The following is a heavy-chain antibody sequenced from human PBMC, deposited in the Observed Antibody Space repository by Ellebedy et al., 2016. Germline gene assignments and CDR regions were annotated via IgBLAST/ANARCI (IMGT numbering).Heavy chain of an antibody. CDR3: ARDPGYSYFYYYGMDV. J-gene: IGHJ6*02. D-gene: IGHD5-18*01. CDR1: GGSINTDS. CDR2: IYYSGNT. Sequence: SETLSLTCSVSGGSINTDSWSWIRQPPGKGLEWIGNIYYSGNTNYNPSLKSRVTISVATSKNQFSLNLSSVTAADTAVYYCARDPGYSYFYYYGMDVWGQGTTVTVSS. V-gene: IGHV4-59*01.